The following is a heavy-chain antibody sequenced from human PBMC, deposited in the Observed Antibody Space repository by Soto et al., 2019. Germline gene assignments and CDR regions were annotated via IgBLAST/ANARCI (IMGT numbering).Heavy chain of an antibody. J-gene: IGHJ5*02. CDR2: INAGNGNT. Sequence: ASVKVSCKASGYTFTSYAMHWVRQAPGQRLEWMGWINAGNGNTKYSQKFQGRVTITRDTSASTAYMELSSLRSEDTAVYYCARDQNSVGYCSGGSCYPEKRWFDPWGHGTLVTVSS. D-gene: IGHD2-15*01. V-gene: IGHV1-3*01. CDR1: GYTFTSYA. CDR3: ARDQNSVGYCSGGSCYPEKRWFDP.